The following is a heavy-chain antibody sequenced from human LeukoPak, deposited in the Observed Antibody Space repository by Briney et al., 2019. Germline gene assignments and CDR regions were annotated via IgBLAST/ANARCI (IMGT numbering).Heavy chain of an antibody. D-gene: IGHD6-6*01. J-gene: IGHJ4*02. CDR3: AKPQSSLSHFYDS. CDR2: IKHSGST. Sequence: SETLSLTCTVYSGSFSGYFWSWIRQPPGKGLEWIGEIKHSGSTSYNPSLKNRVTISVDTSKNHFSLKVNSVTAADTAVYYCAKPQSSLSHFYDSWGQGTLVTVSS. V-gene: IGHV4-34*01. CDR1: SGSFSGYF.